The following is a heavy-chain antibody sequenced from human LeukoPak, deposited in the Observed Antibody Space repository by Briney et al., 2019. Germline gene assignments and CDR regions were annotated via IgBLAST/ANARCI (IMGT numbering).Heavy chain of an antibody. Sequence: PGGSLRLSCAASGFTFSSYGMHWVRQAPGKGLEWVAFIRYDGSNKYYADSVKGRFTISRDNSKNTLYLQMNSLRAEDTAVYYCAKDLTYGEYAGGDAFDIWGQGTMVTVSS. V-gene: IGHV3-30*02. CDR3: AKDLTYGEYAGGDAFDI. D-gene: IGHD4-17*01. J-gene: IGHJ3*02. CDR1: GFTFSSYG. CDR2: IRYDGSNK.